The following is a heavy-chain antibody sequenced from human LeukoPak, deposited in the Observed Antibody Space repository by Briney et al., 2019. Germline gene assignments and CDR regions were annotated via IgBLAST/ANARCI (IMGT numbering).Heavy chain of an antibody. D-gene: IGHD6-19*01. CDR3: ARKAVATAGIALDN. J-gene: IGHJ4*02. CDR1: GFTFRNYA. CDR2: INHGDNNT. Sequence: PGGSLRLSCAASGFTFRNYAMSWVRQAPGKGLEWVSHINHGDNNTFHADSVKGRFTLSRDSSKNTLYLQMNSLRAEDTAIYYCARKAVATAGIALDNWGQGTVVTVSS. V-gene: IGHV3-23*01.